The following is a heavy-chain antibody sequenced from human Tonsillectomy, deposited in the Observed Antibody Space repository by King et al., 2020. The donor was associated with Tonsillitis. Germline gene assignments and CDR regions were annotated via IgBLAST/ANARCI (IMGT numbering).Heavy chain of an antibody. CDR2: ISGSVGST. V-gene: IGHV3-23*04. CDR1: GFTFSSYA. CDR3: AKKGSGSYYFAY. Sequence: VQLVESGGGLVQPGGSLRLSCAASGFTFSSYAMSWVRQAPGKGLEWVSAISGSVGSTYYADSVRGRFLISRENSKNTLYLQMNSLRAEDTAVYYCAKKGSGSYYFAYWGQGTLVTVSS. D-gene: IGHD3-10*01. J-gene: IGHJ4*02.